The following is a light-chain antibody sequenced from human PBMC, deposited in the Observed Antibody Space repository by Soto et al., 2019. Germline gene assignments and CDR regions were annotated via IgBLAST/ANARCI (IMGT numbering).Light chain of an antibody. CDR3: KQYNSYSWT. V-gene: IGKV1-5*01. J-gene: IGKJ1*01. CDR1: QSINNW. CDR2: DAS. Sequence: DIQMTQSPSTLSTSVGDRVTITCRASQSINNWLAWYQQKPGKAPKFLIYDASSLETGVPSRFSGSGSGTKFPLPISNLNPDNFATNSSKQYNSYSWTFGQGTKV.